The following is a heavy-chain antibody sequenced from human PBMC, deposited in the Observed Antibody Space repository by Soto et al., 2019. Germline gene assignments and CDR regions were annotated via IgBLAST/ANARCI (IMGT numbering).Heavy chain of an antibody. CDR3: TTTLPSSSSPFLDY. CDR1: LYTFTANS. Sequence: ASVKVSCKAYLYTFTANSLHWVRQAPGQGLEWMGWIKPNSGGTNYAQNFQGRVTMTGDTSISTVYMELSRLKYDDTAVYYCTTTLPSSSSPFLDYWGQGTLVTVSS. D-gene: IGHD6-6*01. V-gene: IGHV1-2*02. J-gene: IGHJ4*02. CDR2: IKPNSGGT.